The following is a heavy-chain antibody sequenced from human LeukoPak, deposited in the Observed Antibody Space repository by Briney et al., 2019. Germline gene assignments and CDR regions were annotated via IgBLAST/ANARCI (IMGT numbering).Heavy chain of an antibody. CDR2: IDSRGTYI. V-gene: IGHV3-21*05. CDR3: ARDSGRSGSLDY. Sequence: GGSLRLSCAASGLTFSTYAMKWVRQAPGKGLEWVSHIDSRGTYILYEDSVKGRLTISRDNAKNSLYLQVSSLRAEDTAVYYCARDSGRSGSLDYWGQGTLVTVSS. D-gene: IGHD5-12*01. CDR1: GLTFSTYA. J-gene: IGHJ4*02.